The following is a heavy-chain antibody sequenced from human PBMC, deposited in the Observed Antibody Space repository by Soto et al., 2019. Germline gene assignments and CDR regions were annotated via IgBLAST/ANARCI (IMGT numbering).Heavy chain of an antibody. CDR1: GFTFSSYA. J-gene: IGHJ6*02. D-gene: IGHD3-3*01. CDR3: AKEITIFGEPLHYYYYGMDV. CDR2: ISGSGGST. Sequence: LRLSCAASGFTFSSYAMSWVRQAPGKGLEWVSAISGSGGSTYYADSVKGRFTISRDNSKNTLYLQMNSLRAEDTAVYYCAKEITIFGEPLHYYYYGMDVWGQGTTVTVS. V-gene: IGHV3-23*01.